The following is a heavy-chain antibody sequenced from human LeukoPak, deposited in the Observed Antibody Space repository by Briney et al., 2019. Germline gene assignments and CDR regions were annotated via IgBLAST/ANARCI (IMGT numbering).Heavy chain of an antibody. CDR3: ALPLIPSSGWPPHAFDI. D-gene: IGHD6-19*01. Sequence: PSETLSLTCTVSGYSISSGYYWGWIRQPPGKGLEWIGSIYHSGSTYYNPSLKSRVTISVDTSKNQFSLKLSSVTAADTAVYYCALPLIPSSGWPPHAFDIWGQGTVVTVSS. J-gene: IGHJ3*02. CDR2: IYHSGST. V-gene: IGHV4-38-2*02. CDR1: GYSISSGYY.